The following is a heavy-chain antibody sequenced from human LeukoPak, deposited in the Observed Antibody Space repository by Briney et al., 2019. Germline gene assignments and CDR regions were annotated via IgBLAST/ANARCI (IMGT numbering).Heavy chain of an antibody. CDR3: AKGSYYDSSGSFYFDY. D-gene: IGHD3-22*01. Sequence: GGSLRLPCAASGFTFSSYAMSWVRQAPGKGLEWVSGTSGSGDNTYYADSVKGRFTISRDNSKNTLYVQVNSLGTEDTAAYYCAKGSYYDSSGSFYFDYWGQGTLVTVSS. CDR1: GFTFSSYA. CDR2: TSGSGDNT. J-gene: IGHJ4*02. V-gene: IGHV3-23*01.